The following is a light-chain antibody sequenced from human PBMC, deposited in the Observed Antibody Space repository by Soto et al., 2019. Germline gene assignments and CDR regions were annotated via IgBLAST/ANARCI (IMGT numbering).Light chain of an antibody. V-gene: IGKV1-39*01. CDR3: QQSYSTPRT. J-gene: IGKJ3*01. Sequence: DIQMTQSPSSLSASVGDRVTITCRASQSISSYLNWYQQKPGKAPKRLIYAASRLQSGVPSWFSGSVSGTDFTLTISSLQPEDFAPYFCQQSYSTPRTVGPGPKVDI. CDR1: QSISSY. CDR2: AAS.